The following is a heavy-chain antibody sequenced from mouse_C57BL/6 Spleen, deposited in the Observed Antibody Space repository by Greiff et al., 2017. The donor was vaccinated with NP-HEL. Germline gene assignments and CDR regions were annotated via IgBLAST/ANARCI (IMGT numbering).Heavy chain of an antibody. CDR2: IDPSDSET. CDR3: ASGGTVVATRYFDV. J-gene: IGHJ1*03. D-gene: IGHD1-1*01. CDR1: GYTFTSYW. V-gene: IGHV1-52*01. Sequence: QVQLQQPGAELVRPGSSVKLSCKASGYTFTSYWMHWVKQRPIQGLEWIGNIDPSDSETHYNQKFKDKATLTVDKSSSTAYMQLSSLTSEDSAVYYCASGGTVVATRYFDVWGTGTTVTVSS.